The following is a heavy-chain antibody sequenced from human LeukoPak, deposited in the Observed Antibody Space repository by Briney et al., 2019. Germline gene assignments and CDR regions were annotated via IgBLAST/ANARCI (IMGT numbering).Heavy chain of an antibody. V-gene: IGHV3-9*03. CDR1: GFMFNDYV. CDR2: ISWNSDLI. Sequence: GRSLRLSCVGSGFMFNDYVMHWVRQVPGKGLEWVSGISWNSDLIGYADSVKGRFTISRDNDRNTLHLQMNSLRVEDMAFYYCTKSPSFTLGGGYLDSWVQGSLVTVSS. D-gene: IGHD3-22*01. J-gene: IGHJ4*02. CDR3: TKSPSFTLGGGYLDS.